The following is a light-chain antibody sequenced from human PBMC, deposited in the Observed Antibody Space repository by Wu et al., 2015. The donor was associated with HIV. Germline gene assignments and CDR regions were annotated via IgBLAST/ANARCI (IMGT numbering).Light chain of an antibody. CDR3: QQYNNWPPWT. CDR2: GAS. J-gene: IGKJ1*01. V-gene: IGKV3D-15*01. Sequence: EILMTQSPATLSVSPGDRVTLSCTSSQSINSNLAWYQQKPGQAPRLLMSGASSRATGIPDRFSGRGSGTAFALIINNVQSEDFAVYYCQQYNNWPPWTFGQGTRVELK. CDR1: QSINSN.